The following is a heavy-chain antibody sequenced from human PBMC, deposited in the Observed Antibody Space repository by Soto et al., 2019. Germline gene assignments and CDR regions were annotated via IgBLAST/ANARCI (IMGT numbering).Heavy chain of an antibody. D-gene: IGHD6-19*01. CDR2: ISWNSGSI. CDR1: GFTFDDYA. V-gene: IGHV3-9*01. Sequence: VQLVESGGGLVQPGRSLRLSCAASGFTFDDYAMHWVRQAPGKGLEWVSGISWNSGSIGYADSVKGRFTISRDNAKNSLYLQMNSLRAEDTALYYCAKEGYSSGWYDYWGQGTLVTVSS. J-gene: IGHJ4*02. CDR3: AKEGYSSGWYDY.